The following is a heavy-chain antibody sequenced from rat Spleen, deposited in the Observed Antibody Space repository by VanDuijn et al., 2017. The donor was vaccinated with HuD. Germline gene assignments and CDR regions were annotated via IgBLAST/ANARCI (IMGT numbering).Heavy chain of an antibody. V-gene: IGHV2-30*01. J-gene: IGHJ2*01. CDR3: AREKGGYYFDY. D-gene: IGHD1-4*01. Sequence: QVQLKESGPGLVQPSQTLSLTCTVSGFSLTSYNVHWVRQPPGKGLEWMGVVWTVGSTDYNSALRSRLSISRDTSKSQVFLKMNSLQTEDTATYYCAREKGGYYFDYWGQGVMVTVSS. CDR1: GFSLTSYN. CDR2: VWTVGST.